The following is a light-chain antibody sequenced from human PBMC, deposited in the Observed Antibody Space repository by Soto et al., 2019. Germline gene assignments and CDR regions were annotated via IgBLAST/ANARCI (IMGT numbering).Light chain of an antibody. J-gene: IGKJ1*01. V-gene: IGKV3-20*01. CDR3: QRYGSSPPWT. Sequence: EIVLTQSPGTLSLSPGERATLSCRASQSVSSSYLAWYQQKPGQAPRLIIYGASSRATGIPDRFSGSGSGTDFTLTISRLEPEDFAVYYCQRYGSSPPWTFGQGTKVDI. CDR1: QSVSSSY. CDR2: GAS.